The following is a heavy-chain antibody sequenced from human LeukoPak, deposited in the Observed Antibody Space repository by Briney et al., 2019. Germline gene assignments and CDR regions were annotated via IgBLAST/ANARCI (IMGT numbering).Heavy chain of an antibody. CDR3: SRENGAFSPFGY. CDR2: VSLEGVR. CDR1: GGSIKILTW. D-gene: IGHD2-8*01. Sequence: PSETLSLTCGVSGGSIKILTWWGGVRHSPDRALNWIGEVSLEGVRNYNPSLTSRVTMSLDRAKNLLSLNLNSVTAADTAVYYCSRENGAFSPFGYWGKGILVTV. V-gene: IGHV4-4*02. J-gene: IGHJ4*02.